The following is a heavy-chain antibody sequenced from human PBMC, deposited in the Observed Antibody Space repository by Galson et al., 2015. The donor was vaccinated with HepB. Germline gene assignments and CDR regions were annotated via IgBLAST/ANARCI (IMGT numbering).Heavy chain of an antibody. D-gene: IGHD3-10*01. Sequence: SVKVSCKASGYTFTSYAMNWVRQAPGQGLEWMGWINTNTGNPTYAQGFTGRFVFSLDTSVSTAYLQISSLKAEDTAVHYCARVSSDYYYYYMDVWGKGTTVTVSS. CDR3: ARVSSDYYYYYMDV. V-gene: IGHV7-4-1*02. CDR1: GYTFTSYA. CDR2: INTNTGNP. J-gene: IGHJ6*03.